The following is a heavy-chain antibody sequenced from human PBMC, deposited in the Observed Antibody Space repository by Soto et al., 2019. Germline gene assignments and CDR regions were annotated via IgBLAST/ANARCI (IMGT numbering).Heavy chain of an antibody. V-gene: IGHV1-69*01. D-gene: IGHD2-2*01. CDR3: ARSQGSSTSLEIYYYYYYGMDV. Sequence: QVQLVQSGAEVKKPGSSVKVSCKASGGTFSSYAISWVRQAPGQGLEWRGGIIPISGTANYAQKFQGRVTITADESTSTAYMEQSNPRSEYTAVYYCARSQGSSTSLEIYYYYYYGMDVWGQGTTVTVSS. CDR2: IIPISGTA. CDR1: GGTFSSYA. J-gene: IGHJ6*02.